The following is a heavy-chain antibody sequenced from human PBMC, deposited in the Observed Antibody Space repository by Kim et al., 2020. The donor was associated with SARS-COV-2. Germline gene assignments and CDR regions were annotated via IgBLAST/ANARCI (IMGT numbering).Heavy chain of an antibody. V-gene: IGHV4-39*01. Sequence: SETLSLTCTVSGGSISSSSYYWGWIRQPPGKGLEWIGSIYYSGSTYYNPSLKSRVTISVDTSKNQFSLKLSSVTAADTAVYYCARNPRRNCTGGVCYYYYYMDVWGKGTTVTVSS. D-gene: IGHD2-8*02. CDR3: ARNPRRNCTGGVCYYYYYMDV. CDR2: IYYSGST. J-gene: IGHJ6*03. CDR1: GGSISSSSYY.